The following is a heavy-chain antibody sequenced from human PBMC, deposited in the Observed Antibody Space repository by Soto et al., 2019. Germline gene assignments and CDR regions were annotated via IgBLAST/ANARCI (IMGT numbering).Heavy chain of an antibody. D-gene: IGHD3-3*01. CDR3: AGGVPPAFWSGPTGGKSGWFDP. V-gene: IGHV1-69*13. CDR2: IIPIFGTA. CDR1: GGTFSSYA. Sequence: SVKVSCKASGGTFSSYAISWVRQAPGQGLEWMGGIIPIFGTANYAQKFQGRVTITADESTSTAYMELSSLRSEDTAVYYCAGGVPPAFWSGPTGGKSGWFDPWGQGTLVTVSS. J-gene: IGHJ5*02.